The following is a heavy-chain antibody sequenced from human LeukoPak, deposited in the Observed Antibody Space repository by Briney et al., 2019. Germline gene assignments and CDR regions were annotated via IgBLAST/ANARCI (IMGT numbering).Heavy chain of an antibody. CDR1: GFTFSTYA. CDR2: ISTSGDRT. CDR3: ARSAVGTSCCTAVDY. J-gene: IGHJ4*02. D-gene: IGHD1-26*01. Sequence: GVSLRLSCAASGFTFSTYAMTWVRQAPGKGLEWVSGISTSGDRTYYADSVKGRFTISRDNSKNTLYLQMNSLRAEDTAEYYCARSAVGTSCCTAVDYWGQGTLVTVSS. V-gene: IGHV3-23*01.